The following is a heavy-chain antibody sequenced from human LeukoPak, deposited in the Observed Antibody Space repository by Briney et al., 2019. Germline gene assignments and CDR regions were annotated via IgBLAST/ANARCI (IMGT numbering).Heavy chain of an antibody. Sequence: SSETLSLTCTVSGGSISSSSYYWGWIRQPPGKGLEWIGSIYYSGSTYRNPSLKSRVTISVDTSKNQFSLKLSSVTAADTAVYYCARYGEAAAEFYMDVWGKGTTVTVSS. CDR3: ARYGEAAAEFYMDV. J-gene: IGHJ6*03. CDR1: GGSISSSSYY. CDR2: IYYSGST. V-gene: IGHV4-39*07. D-gene: IGHD6-13*01.